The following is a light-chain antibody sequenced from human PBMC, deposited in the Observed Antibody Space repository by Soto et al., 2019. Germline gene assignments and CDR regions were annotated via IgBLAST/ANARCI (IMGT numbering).Light chain of an antibody. CDR3: QQSTNWPRT. V-gene: IGKV3-15*01. CDR2: DAS. J-gene: IGKJ1*01. CDR1: QSVRSN. Sequence: EIVMTQSPATLSVSPGERATLACRASQSVRSNLAWYQQKPGQAPRLLIYDASTRATGVPARFSGSGSGTEFTLTISSLQSEHFAVYYCQQSTNWPRTFGQGTKVEIK.